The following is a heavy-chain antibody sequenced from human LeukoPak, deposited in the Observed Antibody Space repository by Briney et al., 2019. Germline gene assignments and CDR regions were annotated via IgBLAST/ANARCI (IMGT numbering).Heavy chain of an antibody. CDR3: ATTRAPSNGRVLYYMDV. V-gene: IGHV3-21*01. J-gene: IGHJ6*03. CDR2: IISSSSHM. Sequence: PGESLTLSCADSGVTFSSYSMNWVRQAPGNGLDWVSSIISSSSHMYYADSVKGRFTISRDNAKNSLYLQMNSLRAEDTAVYYCATTRAPSNGRVLYYMDVWGKGTTVTVSS. D-gene: IGHD1-1*01. CDR1: GVTFSSYS.